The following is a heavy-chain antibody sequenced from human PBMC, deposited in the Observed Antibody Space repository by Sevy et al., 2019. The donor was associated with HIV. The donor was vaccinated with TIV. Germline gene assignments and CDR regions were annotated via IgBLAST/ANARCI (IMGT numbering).Heavy chain of an antibody. CDR3: AREDGSRQYFQY. V-gene: IGHV3-48*03. D-gene: IGHD6-13*01. Sequence: GGSLRLSCVASGFTFSSYEMNWVRQAPGKGLEWVSHISTSGSIIHYEDSVKGRFTISRDNAKNSLYLQMNSLRAEDTAVYYCAREDGSRQYFQYWAQGTLVTVSS. J-gene: IGHJ1*01. CDR1: GFTFSSYE. CDR2: ISTSGSII.